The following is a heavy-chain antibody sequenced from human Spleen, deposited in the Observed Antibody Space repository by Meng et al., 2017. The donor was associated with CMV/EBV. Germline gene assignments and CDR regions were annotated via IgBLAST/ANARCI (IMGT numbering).Heavy chain of an antibody. CDR2: IKQDGSEK. V-gene: IGHV3-7*01. D-gene: IGHD6-25*01. CDR1: GFTVSSYW. J-gene: IGHJ6*02. CDR3: ARDQKGSGPFYYYYGMYV. Sequence: GGFLRLSCAASGFTVSSYWMSWVRQAPGKGLEWVANIKQDGSEKYYVDSVKGRFTISRDNAKNSLYLQMHSLRAEDTAVYYCARDQKGSGPFYYYYGMYVWGQGTTVTVSS.